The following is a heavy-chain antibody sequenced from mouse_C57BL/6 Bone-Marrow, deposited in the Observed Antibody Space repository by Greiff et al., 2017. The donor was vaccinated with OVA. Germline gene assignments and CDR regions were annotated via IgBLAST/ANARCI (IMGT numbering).Heavy chain of an antibody. CDR3: TTWDYDVDY. Sequence: EVKVVESGAELVRPGASVKLSCTASGFNIKDDYMHWVKQRPEQGLEWIGWIDPENGDTEYASKFQGKATITADTSSNTAYLQLSSLTSEDTAVYYCTTWDYDVDYWGQGTTLTVSS. CDR1: GFNIKDDY. CDR2: IDPENGDT. V-gene: IGHV14-4*01. D-gene: IGHD2-4*01. J-gene: IGHJ2*01.